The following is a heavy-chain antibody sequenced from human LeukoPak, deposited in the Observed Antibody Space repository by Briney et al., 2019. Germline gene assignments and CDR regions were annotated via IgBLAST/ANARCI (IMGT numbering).Heavy chain of an antibody. Sequence: SETLSLTCAVYGGSFSGYYWSWIRQPPGKGLEWIGEINHSGSTNYNPSLKSRVTISVDTSKNQFSLKLSSVTAADTAVYYCARLSSGSSSWYDIDYWGQGTLVTVSS. V-gene: IGHV4-34*01. J-gene: IGHJ4*02. CDR2: INHSGST. D-gene: IGHD6-13*01. CDR1: GGSFSGYY. CDR3: ARLSSGSSSWYDIDY.